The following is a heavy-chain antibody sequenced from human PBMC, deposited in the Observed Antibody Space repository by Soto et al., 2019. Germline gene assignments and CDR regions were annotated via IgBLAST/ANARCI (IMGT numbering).Heavy chain of an antibody. J-gene: IGHJ2*01. D-gene: IGHD6-19*01. CDR1: GGSFSGYY. CDR2: INHSGST. Sequence: SETLSLTCAVYGGSFSGYYWSWIRQPPGKGLEWIGEINHSGSTNYNPSLKSRVTISVDTSKNQFSLKLSSVTAADTAVYYCARVLWLVGPNGYFDLWGRGALVTVSS. CDR3: ARVLWLVGPNGYFDL. V-gene: IGHV4-34*01.